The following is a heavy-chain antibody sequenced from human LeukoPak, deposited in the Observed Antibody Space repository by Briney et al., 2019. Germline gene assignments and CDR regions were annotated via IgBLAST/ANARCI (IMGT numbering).Heavy chain of an antibody. V-gene: IGHV1-2*02. CDR2: INTISGGT. CDR1: GYTFTAYY. CDR3: ARDPHYDILTGYQVYYYYYMDV. D-gene: IGHD3-9*01. Sequence: ASVKVSCKASGYTFTAYYIHWVRQAPGQGLEWIGWINTISGGTNYAQKFQGRVTMTRDTSTSTVYMELSSLRSEDTAVYYCARDPHYDILTGYQVYYYYYMDVWGKGTTVTISS. J-gene: IGHJ6*03.